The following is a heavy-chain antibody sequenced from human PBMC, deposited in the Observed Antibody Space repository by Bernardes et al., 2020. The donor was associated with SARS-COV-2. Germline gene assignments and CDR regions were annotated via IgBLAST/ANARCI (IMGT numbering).Heavy chain of an antibody. Sequence: SGNTLLKPTQPLTLTCPFSWFSLSPSGVGVAWIRQPSGEALEWLSLIYSDGNKHYSPSLKSRLTITKDTSKNQVVLTMTNMDPVDTGTYYCAHRLSPVAGHWNFDVWGRGTLVTVSS. CDR1: WFSLSPSGVG. J-gene: IGHJ2*01. D-gene: IGHD6-19*01. CDR3: AHRLSPVAGHWNFDV. CDR2: IYSDGNK. V-gene: IGHV2-5*02.